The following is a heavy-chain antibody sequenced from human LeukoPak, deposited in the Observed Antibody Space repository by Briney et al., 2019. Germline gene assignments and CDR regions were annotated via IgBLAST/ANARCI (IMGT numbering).Heavy chain of an antibody. J-gene: IGHJ4*02. V-gene: IGHV4-34*01. Sequence: PSETLSLTCGVYGGSFSGYYWNWIRQPPGMGLEWIGEINHRGGTGYSPSLKSRVTMSVDTSKNVFSLKLTSVTAADTAVYYCARGRGVRGPHWYWGQGTLVTVSS. CDR2: INHRGGT. CDR1: GGSFSGYY. CDR3: ARGRGVRGPHWY. D-gene: IGHD3-10*01.